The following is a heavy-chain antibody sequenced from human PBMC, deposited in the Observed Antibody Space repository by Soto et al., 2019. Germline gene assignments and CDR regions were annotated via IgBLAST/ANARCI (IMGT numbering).Heavy chain of an antibody. D-gene: IGHD6-19*01. CDR3: AKTANGWVSSFDI. CDR2: ISGSGGTT. CDR1: GLTFSSYS. V-gene: IGHV3-23*01. Sequence: DVQLLESGGGLVQPRGSLRLSCAASGLTFSSYSMSWVRQARGKGLEWVSAISGSGGTTYYADSVKGRFTFSRDNSKNTLYLQMNSLRAEDTAVYYCAKTANGWVSSFDIWGQGTMVTVSS. J-gene: IGHJ3*02.